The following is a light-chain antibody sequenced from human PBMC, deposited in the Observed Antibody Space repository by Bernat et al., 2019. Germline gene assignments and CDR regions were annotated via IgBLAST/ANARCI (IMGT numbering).Light chain of an antibody. CDR2: DAS. Sequence: EIVLTQSPATLSLSPGERATLSCRASQSVSSYLAWYQQKPGKAPSLLIYDASNRATGIPARFSGSGSGTDFTLTISSLEPEDFAVYYCQQRSNWPPWTFGQGTKVEIK. CDR3: QQRSNWPPWT. J-gene: IGKJ1*01. V-gene: IGKV3-11*01. CDR1: QSVSSY.